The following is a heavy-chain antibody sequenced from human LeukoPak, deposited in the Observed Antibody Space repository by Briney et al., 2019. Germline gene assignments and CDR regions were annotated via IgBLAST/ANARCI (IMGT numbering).Heavy chain of an antibody. CDR1: GFTFSSYA. J-gene: IGHJ6*02. V-gene: IGHV3-23*01. Sequence: GGSLRLSCAASGFTFSSYAMSWVRQAPGKGLEWVSAISGSGGSTYYANSVKGRFTISRDNSKNTLYLQMNSLRAEDTAVYYCAKDERLLWFGELLYYGMDVWGQGTTVTVSS. D-gene: IGHD3-10*01. CDR3: AKDERLLWFGELLYYGMDV. CDR2: ISGSGGST.